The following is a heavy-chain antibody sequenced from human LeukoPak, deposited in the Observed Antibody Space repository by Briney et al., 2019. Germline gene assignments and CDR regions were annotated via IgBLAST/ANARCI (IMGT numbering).Heavy chain of an antibody. Sequence: ASVKVSCKASGYTFTGYYMHWVRQAPGQGPEWMGWINPNSGGTNYAQKFQGRVTMTRDTSISTAYMELSRLRSDDTAVYYCARYPSGGPLEGAFDYWGQGTLVTVSS. D-gene: IGHD2-15*01. CDR2: INPNSGGT. V-gene: IGHV1-2*02. J-gene: IGHJ4*02. CDR1: GYTFTGYY. CDR3: ARYPSGGPLEGAFDY.